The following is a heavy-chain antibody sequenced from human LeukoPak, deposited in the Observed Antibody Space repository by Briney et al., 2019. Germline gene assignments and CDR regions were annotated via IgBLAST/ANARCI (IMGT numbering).Heavy chain of an antibody. CDR1: GYTFTSYA. J-gene: IGHJ6*03. V-gene: IGHV7-4-1*02. CDR3: ARGIRYFDWYNYYYYMDV. CDR2: INTNTGNP. D-gene: IGHD3-9*01. Sequence: GASVKVSCKASGYTFTSYAMNWARQAPGQGLEWMGWINTNTGNPTYAQGFTGRFVFSLDTSVSTAYLQISSLKAEDTAVYYCARGIRYFDWYNYYYYMDVWGKGTTVTVSS.